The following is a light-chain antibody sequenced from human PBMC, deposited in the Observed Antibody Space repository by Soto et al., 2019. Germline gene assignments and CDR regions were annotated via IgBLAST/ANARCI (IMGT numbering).Light chain of an antibody. CDR1: QSVSSN. Sequence: IVMTQSPAPLSVSPGERATLSCRARQSVSSNLAWYQQNPGQAPRLLIYGASTRATGIPARFSGSGSGTDFTLTISSLQSEDFAVYYCQQYNSWLTFGGGTRLEIK. CDR2: GAS. CDR3: QQYNSWLT. J-gene: IGKJ5*01. V-gene: IGKV3-15*01.